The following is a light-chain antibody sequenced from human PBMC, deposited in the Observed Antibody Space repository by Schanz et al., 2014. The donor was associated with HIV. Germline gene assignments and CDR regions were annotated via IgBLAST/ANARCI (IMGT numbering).Light chain of an antibody. Sequence: QSVLTQPPSASGTPGQRVTISCSGSSSNIGSDEVNWYQHLPGTAPKLLIYNTYHRPSGVSNRFSGSKSGNTASLTISGLQAEDEADYYCSSYTSSSTRVFGTGTKLTVL. CDR1: SSNIGSDE. V-gene: IGLV1-44*01. CDR3: SSYTSSSTRV. CDR2: NTY. J-gene: IGLJ1*01.